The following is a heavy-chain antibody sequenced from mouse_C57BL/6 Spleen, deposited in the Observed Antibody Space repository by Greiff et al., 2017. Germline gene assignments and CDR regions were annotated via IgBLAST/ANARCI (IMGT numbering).Heavy chain of an antibody. Sequence: EVQLVESGPGLVKPSQSLSLTCSVTGYSITSGYYWNWIRQFPGNKLEWMGYISYDGSNNYNPSLKNRISITRDTSKNQFFLKLNSVTTEDTATYYCARVNYGYFDYWGQGTTLTVSS. CDR2: ISYDGSN. D-gene: IGHD1-1*02. CDR1: GYSITSGYY. J-gene: IGHJ2*01. V-gene: IGHV3-6*01. CDR3: ARVNYGYFDY.